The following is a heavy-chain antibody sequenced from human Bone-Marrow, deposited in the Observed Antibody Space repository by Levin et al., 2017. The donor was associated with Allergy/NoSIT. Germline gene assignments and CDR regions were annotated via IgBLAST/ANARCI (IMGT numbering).Heavy chain of an antibody. CDR1: GFTFTTSS. Sequence: GESLKISCSVSGFTFTTSSMHWVRQAPGKGLEYVSAITSNGGYTYYADSVKGRFTISRDNSKNTLYLQMSSLRTEDTAVYYCVKLVDSAGVDYWGQGTLVTVSS. CDR3: VKLVDSAGVDY. J-gene: IGHJ4*02. D-gene: IGHD1-26*01. CDR2: ITSNGGYT. V-gene: IGHV3-64D*06.